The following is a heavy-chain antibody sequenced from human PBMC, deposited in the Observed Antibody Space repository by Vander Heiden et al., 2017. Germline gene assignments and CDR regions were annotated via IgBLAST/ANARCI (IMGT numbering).Heavy chain of an antibody. CDR3: ARGVLWFGELSHYYYYGMDV. CDR1: GFTFSSYW. Sequence: EVQLVESGGGLVQPGGSLRLSCAASGFTFSSYWMRWVRQAPGKGLEWVANIKQDGSEKYYVDSVKGRFTISRDNAKNSLYLQMNSLRAEDTAVYYCARGVLWFGELSHYYYYGMDVWGQGTTVTVSS. J-gene: IGHJ6*02. V-gene: IGHV3-7*03. D-gene: IGHD3-10*01. CDR2: IKQDGSEK.